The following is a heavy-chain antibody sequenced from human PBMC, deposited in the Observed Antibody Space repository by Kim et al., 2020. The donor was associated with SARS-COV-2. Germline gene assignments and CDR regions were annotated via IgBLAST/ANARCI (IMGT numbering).Heavy chain of an antibody. Sequence: GGSLRLSCAASGFTFSSYWMSWVRQAPGKGLEWVANIKQDGSEKYYVDSVKGRFTISRDNAKNSLYLQMNSLRAEDTAVYYCARDFGPRDYGDYGTGLTFDYWGQGTLVTVSS. D-gene: IGHD4-17*01. J-gene: IGHJ4*02. CDR2: IKQDGSEK. V-gene: IGHV3-7*01. CDR3: ARDFGPRDYGDYGTGLTFDY. CDR1: GFTFSSYW.